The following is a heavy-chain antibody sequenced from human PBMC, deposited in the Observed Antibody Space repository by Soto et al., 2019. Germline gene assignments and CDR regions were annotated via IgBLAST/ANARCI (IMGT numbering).Heavy chain of an antibody. CDR1: GFTFSSYW. CDR3: ARSKADSSGWYGLDY. D-gene: IGHD6-19*01. Sequence: QPGGSLRLSCAASGFTFSSYWMSWVRQAPGKGLEWVAVIWYDGSNKYYADSVKGRFTISRDNSKNTLYLQMNSLRAEDTAVYYCARSKADSSGWYGLDYWGQGTLVTVSS. CDR2: IWYDGSNK. J-gene: IGHJ4*02. V-gene: IGHV3-33*08.